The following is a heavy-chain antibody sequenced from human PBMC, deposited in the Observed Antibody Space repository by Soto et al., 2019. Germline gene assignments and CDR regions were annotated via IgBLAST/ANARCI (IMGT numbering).Heavy chain of an antibody. D-gene: IGHD5-12*01. J-gene: IGHJ4*02. CDR2: INPNSGGT. Sequence: QVQLVQSGAEVKKPGASVKVSCKASGYTFTGYYMHWVRQAPGQGLEWMGWINPNSGGTNYAQKFQGRVTITADESTSTAYMELSSLRSEDTAVYYCARARVATIHYYFDYWGQGTLVTVSS. CDR3: ARARVATIHYYFDY. CDR1: GYTFTGYY. V-gene: IGHV1-2*02.